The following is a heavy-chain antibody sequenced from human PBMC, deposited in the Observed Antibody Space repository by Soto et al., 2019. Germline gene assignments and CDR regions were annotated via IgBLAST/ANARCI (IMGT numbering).Heavy chain of an antibody. CDR1: GGSISSSSYY. J-gene: IGHJ1*01. CDR3: ASGYSSPTAEYFQH. Sequence: QLQLQESGPGLVKPSETLSLTCTVSGGSISSSSYYWGWIRQPPGKGLEWIGSIYYSGSTYYNPSLKSRVTISVDTSKNQFSLKLSTVTAADTAVYYRASGYSSPTAEYFQHWGQGILVTVSS. V-gene: IGHV4-39*01. D-gene: IGHD6-13*01. CDR2: IYYSGST.